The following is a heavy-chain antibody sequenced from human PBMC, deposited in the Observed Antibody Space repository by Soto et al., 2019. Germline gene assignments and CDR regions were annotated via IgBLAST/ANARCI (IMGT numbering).Heavy chain of an antibody. Sequence: EVQLLESGGGLVQTGGSLRLSCVASGFTFKNYDMRWVRQAPWKGLELGSGISGSCAITYYADSVRGRFTISRDNSKNTLYLQLNSLRAEDTAIYYCAKDRQFRSYYESAGHYNNWGQGTLVTVSS. CDR1: GFTFKNYD. J-gene: IGHJ4*02. V-gene: IGHV3-23*01. CDR2: ISGSCAIT. CDR3: AKDRQFRSYYESAGHYNN. D-gene: IGHD3-10*01.